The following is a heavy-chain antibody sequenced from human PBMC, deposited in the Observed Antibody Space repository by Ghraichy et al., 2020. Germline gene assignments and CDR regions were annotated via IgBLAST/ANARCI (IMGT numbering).Heavy chain of an antibody. CDR1: GGSISHNY. CDR3: ARHPPDGSGGNCYLGSSTNCFDP. V-gene: IGHV4-4*09. J-gene: IGHJ5*02. CDR2: VDTSGDT. D-gene: IGHD2-15*01. Sequence: SETLSLTCTVSGGSISHNYWTWIRQPPGKGLEWIGYVDTSGDTNYNPSLKSRVTISVDTSKNQFSLKLTSVTAADTAVYYCARHPPDGSGGNCYLGSSTNCFDPWGQGTLVTVSS.